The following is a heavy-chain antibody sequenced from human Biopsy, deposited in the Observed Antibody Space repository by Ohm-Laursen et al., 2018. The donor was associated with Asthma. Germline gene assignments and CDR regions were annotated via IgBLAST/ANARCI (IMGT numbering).Heavy chain of an antibody. V-gene: IGHV1-69*01. CDR3: ARGYSGSDRIVYYYSGLEV. CDR2: PIPVLGTP. J-gene: IGHJ6*02. CDR1: GDSFSNYA. D-gene: IGHD5-12*01. Sequence: GSSVKVSRKASGDSFSNYAISWVRQAPGQGLEWMGGPIPVLGTPDHAQMFEGRVTITADESTSTAYMELSSLSSEDTAVYYCARGYSGSDRIVYYYSGLEVWGQGTTVTVSS.